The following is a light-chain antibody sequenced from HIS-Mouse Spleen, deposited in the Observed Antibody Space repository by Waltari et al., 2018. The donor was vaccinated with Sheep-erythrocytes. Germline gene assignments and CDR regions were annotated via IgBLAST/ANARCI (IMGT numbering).Light chain of an antibody. CDR1: SSDVGGYNY. V-gene: IGLV2-14*03. CDR2: DVS. J-gene: IGLJ2*01. Sequence: QSALTQPASVSGSPGQSITISCTVTSSDVGGYNYFSWYQQHPGKAPKLMIYDVSNRPSGVSNRFSGSKSGNTASLTISGLQAEDEADYYCSSYTSSSTVVFGGGTKLTVL. CDR3: SSYTSSSTVV.